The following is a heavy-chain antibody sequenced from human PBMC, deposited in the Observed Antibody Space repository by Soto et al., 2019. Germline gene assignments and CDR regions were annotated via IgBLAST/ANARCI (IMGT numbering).Heavy chain of an antibody. CDR2: FDPADAER. J-gene: IGHJ5*02. CDR1: GYTLTELS. V-gene: IGHV1-24*01. D-gene: IGHD3-3*01. CDR3: ATQGAGNVWIVYCGFDP. Sequence: ASVKVSCKASGYTLTELSMHWVRQAPGKGLEWMGGFDPADAERIYAQKFQGRVTMTADTSTDTAYMELSSLRSEDTAVYYCATQGAGNVWIVYCGFDPWGRG.